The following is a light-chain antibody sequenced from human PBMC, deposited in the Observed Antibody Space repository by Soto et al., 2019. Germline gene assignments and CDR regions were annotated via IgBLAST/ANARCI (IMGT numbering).Light chain of an antibody. CDR3: SSYTSSRTRYV. Sequence: QSALTQPASVSGSPGQSITISCTGTSNDVRGYNYVSWYQQHPGNAPKLMLYGVSNPPSGFSNRFSGCKTGNTASLTISGLQAEDEAEYYCSSYTSSRTRYVFGTGTKVTVL. J-gene: IGLJ1*01. CDR2: GVS. V-gene: IGLV2-14*01. CDR1: SNDVRGYNY.